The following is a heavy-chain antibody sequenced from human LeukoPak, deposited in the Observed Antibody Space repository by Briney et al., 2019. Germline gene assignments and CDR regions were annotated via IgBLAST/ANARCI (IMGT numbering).Heavy chain of an antibody. D-gene: IGHD3-3*01. J-gene: IGHJ4*02. CDR1: GGSFSGHY. V-gene: IGHV4-34*01. Sequence: SETLSLTCAVYGGSFSGHYWSWIRQPPGKGLEWIGEINHSGSTNYNPSLESRVTISVDTSKNHFSLKLSSVTAADTAVYYCASGQYYDLWSGYYVDWGQGTLVTVSA. CDR3: ASGQYYDLWSGYYVD. CDR2: INHSGST.